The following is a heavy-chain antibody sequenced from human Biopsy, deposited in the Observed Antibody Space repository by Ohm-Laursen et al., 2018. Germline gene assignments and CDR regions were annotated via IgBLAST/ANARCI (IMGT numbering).Heavy chain of an antibody. CDR3: ARDSGILNYGNFKYYHFYGMDV. J-gene: IGHJ6*02. CDR1: GDSVTKYY. D-gene: IGHD4-11*01. Sequence: GTLSLTCTVSGDSVTKYYWSWIRQPPGKGLEWIGHIYYSVMTNYNPSLQSRVSISVDTSRNQVSLTLSSVTAADTAVYYCARDSGILNYGNFKYYHFYGMDVWGQGTKVTVPS. V-gene: IGHV4-59*02. CDR2: IYYSVMT.